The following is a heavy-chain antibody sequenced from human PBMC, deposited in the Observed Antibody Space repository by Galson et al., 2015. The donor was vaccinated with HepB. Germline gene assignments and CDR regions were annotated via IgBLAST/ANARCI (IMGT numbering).Heavy chain of an antibody. V-gene: IGHV3-48*01. D-gene: IGHD2/OR15-2a*01. Sequence: SLRLSCAASGVTLSSYTMSWVRQPPGKELQWISYISTNGATIHYADSVKGRFTISRDNSIDTMYLQMTSLRVEDTAVYYCARETVVLHWNFDLWGRGTLVTVSS. CDR3: ARETVVLHWNFDL. CDR2: ISTNGATI. J-gene: IGHJ2*01. CDR1: GVTLSSYT.